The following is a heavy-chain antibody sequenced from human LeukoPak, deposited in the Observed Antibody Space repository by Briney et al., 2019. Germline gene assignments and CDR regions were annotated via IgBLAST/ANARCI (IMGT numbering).Heavy chain of an antibody. D-gene: IGHD3-10*01. CDR3: ARVSYYYGSGSYRVYYYYMDV. CDR1: GYTFTSYY. Sequence: ASVKVSCKASGYTFTSYYMHWVRQAPGQGLEWMGWISAYNGNTNYAQKLQGRVTMTTDTSTSTAYMELRSLRSDDTAVYYCARVSYYYGSGSYRVYYYYMDVWGKGTTVTISS. V-gene: IGHV1-18*04. CDR2: ISAYNGNT. J-gene: IGHJ6*03.